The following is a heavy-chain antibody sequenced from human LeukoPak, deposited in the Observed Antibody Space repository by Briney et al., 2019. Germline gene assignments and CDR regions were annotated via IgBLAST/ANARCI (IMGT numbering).Heavy chain of an antibody. CDR3: AKGDPKVLSPRY. CDR2: INHSGST. J-gene: IGHJ4*02. CDR1: GGSFSGYY. D-gene: IGHD2-15*01. V-gene: IGHV4-34*01. Sequence: KPSETLSLTCAVYGGSFSGYYWSWVRQPPGKGLGWIGEINHSGSTNYNPSLKSRVTISVDTSKNQFSLKLSSVTAADTAVYYCAKGDPKVLSPRYWGQGTLVTVSS.